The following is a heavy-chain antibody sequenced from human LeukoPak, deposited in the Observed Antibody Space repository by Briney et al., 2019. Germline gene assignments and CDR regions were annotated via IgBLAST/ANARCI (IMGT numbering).Heavy chain of an antibody. CDR1: GFTFSSYW. Sequence: PGGSLRVSCAASGFTFSSYWMHWVRQAPGKGLVWVSRINSDGSSTSYADSVKGRFTISRDNAKNTLYLQMNSLRAEDTAVYYCAREGQSYGYDYWGQGTLVTVSS. CDR3: AREGQSYGYDY. CDR2: INSDGSST. D-gene: IGHD5-18*01. V-gene: IGHV3-74*01. J-gene: IGHJ4*02.